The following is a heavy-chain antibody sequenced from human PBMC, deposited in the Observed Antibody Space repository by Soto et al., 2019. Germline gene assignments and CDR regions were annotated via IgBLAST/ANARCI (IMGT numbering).Heavy chain of an antibody. CDR2: IYYSGST. J-gene: IGHJ5*02. Sequence: SETLSLTCAVSGGSISSSSYYWGWIRQPPGKGLEWIGNIYYSGSTYYNPSLKSRVTISVDTSKNQFSLKLSSVTAADTAVYYCAGRARALSSYNWFDPWGQGTLVTVSS. CDR3: AGRARALSSYNWFDP. D-gene: IGHD2-2*01. CDR1: GGSISSSSYY. V-gene: IGHV4-39*01.